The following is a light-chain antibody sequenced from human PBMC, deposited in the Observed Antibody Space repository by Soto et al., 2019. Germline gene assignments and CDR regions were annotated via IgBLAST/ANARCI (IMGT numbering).Light chain of an antibody. J-gene: IGKJ1*01. Sequence: CLPVTIRKPASISGRPSQSLLHSNGYNYLDWYLQKPGQSPQLLIYLGSNRASGVPDRFSGSGSGTDFTLKISRVEAEDVGVYSCMQSLQSWTLGQGTKVDIK. V-gene: IGKV2-28*01. CDR2: LGS. CDR1: QSLLHSNGYNY. CDR3: MQSLQSWT.